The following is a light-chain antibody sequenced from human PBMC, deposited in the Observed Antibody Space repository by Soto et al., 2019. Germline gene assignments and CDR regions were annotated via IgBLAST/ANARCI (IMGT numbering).Light chain of an antibody. CDR1: SSDIGGYDS. V-gene: IGLV2-8*01. CDR3: ASYAGTTKV. Sequence: QSALTQPPSASGSPGQSVAISCTGTSSDIGGYDSVSWYQQYPGEVPRLLISDVSERPSGVPDRFSGSKSGNTASLTISGLQVEDEADYYCASYAGTTKVFGTGTKVTVL. J-gene: IGLJ1*01. CDR2: DVS.